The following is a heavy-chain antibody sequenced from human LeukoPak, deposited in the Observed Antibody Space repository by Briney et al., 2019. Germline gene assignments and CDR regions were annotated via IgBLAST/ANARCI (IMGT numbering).Heavy chain of an antibody. V-gene: IGHV3-30*03. D-gene: IGHD3-10*01. J-gene: IGHJ4*01. CDR2: TSSD. CDR1: GFTFRNYV. Sequence: PGGSLRLSCAASGFTFRNYVIHWVRQAPGKGLEWVAVTSSDSYADSVKGRFTISRDNSRSTLYLQMNSLRPEDTAIYYCAREGYYGSGSPPSLYFDYWGHGTLVTVSS. CDR3: AREGYYGSGSPPSLYFDY.